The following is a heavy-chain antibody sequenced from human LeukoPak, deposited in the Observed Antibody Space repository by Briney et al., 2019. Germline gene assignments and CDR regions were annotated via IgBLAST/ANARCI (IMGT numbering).Heavy chain of an antibody. CDR3: AKIVVPAAWWGMDV. CDR1: GFTFSSYA. D-gene: IGHD2-2*01. J-gene: IGHJ6*02. CDR2: ISGSGGST. Sequence: GGSLRPSCAASGFTFSSYAMSWVRQAPGKGLEWVSAISGSGGSTYYADSVKGRFTISRDNSKNTLYLQMNSLRAEDAAVYYCAKIVVPAAWWGMDVWGQGTTVTVSS. V-gene: IGHV3-23*01.